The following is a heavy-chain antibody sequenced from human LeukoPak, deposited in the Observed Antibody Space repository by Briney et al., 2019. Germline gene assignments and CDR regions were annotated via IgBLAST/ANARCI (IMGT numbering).Heavy chain of an antibody. CDR2: IYHSGTT. D-gene: IGHD3-3*01. Sequence: MTSETLSLTCTVSGGSVSSATYYWSWIRQPPGKGLEWIGYIYHSGTTNSNPSLKSRVTISVDTSKNQFSLKLSSVTAADTAVYYCARGRLRFLEWLPDYFDYWGQGTLVTVSS. V-gene: IGHV4-61*01. CDR3: ARGRLRFLEWLPDYFDY. CDR1: GGSVSSATYY. J-gene: IGHJ4*02.